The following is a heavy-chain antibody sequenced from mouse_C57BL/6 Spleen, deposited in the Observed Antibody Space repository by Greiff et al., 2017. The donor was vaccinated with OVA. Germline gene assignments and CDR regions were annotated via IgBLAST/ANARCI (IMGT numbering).Heavy chain of an antibody. CDR3: AGLNGSAPAFDV. Sequence: QVQLQQPGAELVRPGSSVKLSCKASGYTFTSYWMDWVKQRPGQGLEWIGNIYPSDSETHYNQKFKDKATLTVDKSSSTAYMQLSSLTSEDSAVYYCAGLNGSAPAFDVWGTGTTVTVSS. CDR2: IYPSDSET. CDR1: GYTFTSYW. V-gene: IGHV1-61*01. D-gene: IGHD1-1*01. J-gene: IGHJ1*03.